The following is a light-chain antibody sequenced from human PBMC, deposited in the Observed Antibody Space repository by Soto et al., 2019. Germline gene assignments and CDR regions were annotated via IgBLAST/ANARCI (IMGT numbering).Light chain of an antibody. CDR2: LGS. CDR1: QSLLHSDGYNY. J-gene: IGKJ3*01. Sequence: DIGMTQSPLYLPVTPGEPASISCRSSQSLLHSDGYNYLDWYLQKPGQSPQLLIYLGSNRASGVPDRFSGSGSGTDFTLKISRVEAEDVGVYYCMQALQTPLFTFGPGTKVDLK. V-gene: IGKV2-28*01. CDR3: MQALQTPLFT.